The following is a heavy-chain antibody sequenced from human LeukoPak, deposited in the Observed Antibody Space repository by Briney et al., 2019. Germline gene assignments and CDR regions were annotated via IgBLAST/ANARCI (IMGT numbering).Heavy chain of an antibody. V-gene: IGHV3-11*04. Sequence: GGSLRLSCVVSGFTFSGHYMSWIRQAPGKGLEWISYIGRSGSPIHYADSVKGRFTISRDNAKNSLYLQMNSLRAEDTAVYYCARHVVGVGFDYWGQGTLVTVSS. CDR1: GFTFSGHY. CDR3: ARHVVGVGFDY. CDR2: IGRSGSPI. D-gene: IGHD3-22*01. J-gene: IGHJ4*02.